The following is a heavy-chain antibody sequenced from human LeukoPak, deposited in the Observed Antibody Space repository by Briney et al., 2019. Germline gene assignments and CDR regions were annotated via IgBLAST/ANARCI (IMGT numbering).Heavy chain of an antibody. Sequence: ASVKVSCKVSGYTFTSYGISCVRQAPGQGLEWMGWISPYNGNTNHAQRLQGRVTMTTDTSTNTAYMELRSLRSDDTAVYYCARDGHSSSWYSEYYYYYGMDVWGKGTTVTVSS. V-gene: IGHV1-18*04. D-gene: IGHD6-13*01. CDR3: ARDGHSSSWYSEYYYYYGMDV. CDR2: ISPYNGNT. CDR1: GYTFTSYG. J-gene: IGHJ6*04.